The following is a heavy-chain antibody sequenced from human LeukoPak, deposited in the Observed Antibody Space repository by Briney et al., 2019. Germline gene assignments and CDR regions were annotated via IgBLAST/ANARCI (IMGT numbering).Heavy chain of an antibody. D-gene: IGHD5-12*01. CDR2: INHSGST. CDR1: GGSFSGYY. Sequence: SETLSLTCAVYGGSFSGYYWGWIRQPPGKGLEWIGEINHSGSTNYNPSLKSRVTISVDTSKNQFSLKLSSVTAADTAVYYCASHIVATTELARFDYWGQGTLVTVSS. CDR3: ASHIVATTELARFDY. J-gene: IGHJ4*02. V-gene: IGHV4-34*01.